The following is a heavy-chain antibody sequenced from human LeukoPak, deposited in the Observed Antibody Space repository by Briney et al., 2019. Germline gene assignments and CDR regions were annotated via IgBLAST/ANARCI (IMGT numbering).Heavy chain of an antibody. V-gene: IGHV3-74*01. J-gene: IGHJ4*02. CDR1: GFTFSSHW. CDR2: VNSDGSST. Sequence: GGSLRLSCAASGFTFSSHWMHWVRQAPGKGLVWVSRVNSDGSSTTYADSVKGRFTISRDNAKNTLYLQMNSLRAEDTAVYYCARDPSAVSGPIDYWGQGTLVTVSS. CDR3: ARDPSAVSGPIDY. D-gene: IGHD6-19*01.